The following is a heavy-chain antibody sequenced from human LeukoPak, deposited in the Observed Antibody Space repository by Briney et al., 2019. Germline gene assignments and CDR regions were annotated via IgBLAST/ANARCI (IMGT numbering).Heavy chain of an antibody. D-gene: IGHD3-16*02. J-gene: IGHJ6*03. CDR1: GFTFDDYG. CDR2: INWNGGST. V-gene: IGHV3-20*04. CDR3: ARVGFVDRNMDV. Sequence: AGGSLRLSCAASGFTFDDYGMSWVRQAPGKGLEWVSGINWNGGSTGYADSVKGRFTISRDNAKNSLYLQMNSLRAEDTAVYYCARVGFVDRNMDVWGKGTTVTISS.